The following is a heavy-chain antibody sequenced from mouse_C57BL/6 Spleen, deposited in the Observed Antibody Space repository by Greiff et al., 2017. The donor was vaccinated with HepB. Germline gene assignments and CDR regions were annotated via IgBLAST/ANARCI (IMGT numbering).Heavy chain of an antibody. Sequence: QVQLQQPGAELVKPGASVKLSCKASGYTFTSYWMQWVKQRPGQGLEWIGEIDPSDSYTNYNQKFKGKATLTVDTSSSTAYMQLSSLTSEDSAVYYCARRSDYYGSSIDYWGQGTTLTVSS. D-gene: IGHD1-1*01. V-gene: IGHV1-50*01. CDR2: IDPSDSYT. CDR1: GYTFTSYW. CDR3: ARRSDYYGSSIDY. J-gene: IGHJ2*01.